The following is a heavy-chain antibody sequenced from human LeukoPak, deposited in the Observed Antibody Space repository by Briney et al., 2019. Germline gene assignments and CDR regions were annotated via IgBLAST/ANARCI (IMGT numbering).Heavy chain of an antibody. V-gene: IGHV3-74*01. Sequence: GGSLRLSCAASGFTFSSYWMHWVRQAPGKGLVWVSRINSDGSYTSYADSVKGRFTISRDDSKNTLYLQMNSLRAEDTAVYYCAKGAGIAVAYYYYYGMDVWGQGTTVTVSS. CDR3: AKGAGIAVAYYYYYGMDV. D-gene: IGHD6-19*01. CDR1: GFTFSSYW. J-gene: IGHJ6*02. CDR2: INSDGSYT.